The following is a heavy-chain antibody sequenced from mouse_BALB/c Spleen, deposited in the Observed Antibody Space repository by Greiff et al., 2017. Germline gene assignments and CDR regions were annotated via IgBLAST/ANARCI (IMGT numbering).Heavy chain of an antibody. CDR1: GFNIKDTY. J-gene: IGHJ4*01. CDR2: IDPANGNT. V-gene: IGHV14-3*02. Sequence: VQLQQSGAELVKPGASVKLSCTASGFNIKDTYMHWVKQRPEQGLEWIGRIDPANGNTKYDPKFQGKATITADTSSNTAYLQLSSLTSEDTAVYYCARGNYYGSREAMDYWGQGTSVTVSS. D-gene: IGHD1-1*01. CDR3: ARGNYYGSREAMDY.